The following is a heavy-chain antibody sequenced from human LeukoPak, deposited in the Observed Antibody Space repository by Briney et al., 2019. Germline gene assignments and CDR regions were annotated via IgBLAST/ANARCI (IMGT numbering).Heavy chain of an antibody. D-gene: IGHD2-21*01. Sequence: PGGSLRLSCAASGFTVSSYWIHWVRQAPGKGLVWVSRINRDGSRIDHADSVMGRFTISRDNAKNTLYLQMNSLGVEDTAVYYCVRDFVGPDEYWGQGTQVTVSS. V-gene: IGHV3-74*01. CDR2: INRDGSRI. J-gene: IGHJ4*02. CDR1: GFTVSSYW. CDR3: VRDFVGPDEY.